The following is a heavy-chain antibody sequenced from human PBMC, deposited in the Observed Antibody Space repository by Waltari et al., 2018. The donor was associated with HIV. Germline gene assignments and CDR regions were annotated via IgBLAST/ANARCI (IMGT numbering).Heavy chain of an antibody. Sequence: EVQLVESGGVVVQPGGSLRLSCAASGFTFDDYALHWVRQAPANGLEWVSLISWDGGSTYYADSVKGRFTISRDNSKNSLYLQMNSLRAEDNALYYCAKDYVLPQYYDSSGQDRWGQGTLVTVSS. J-gene: IGHJ5*02. CDR1: GFTFDDYA. V-gene: IGHV3-43D*04. D-gene: IGHD3-22*01. CDR3: AKDYVLPQYYDSSGQDR. CDR2: ISWDGGST.